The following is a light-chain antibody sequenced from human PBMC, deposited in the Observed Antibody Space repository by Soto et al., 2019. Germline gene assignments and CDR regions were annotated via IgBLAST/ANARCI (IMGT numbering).Light chain of an antibody. CDR1: QSAGTN. CDR3: QQYNQWPIT. CDR2: GAF. Sequence: IVLTQSPATLSVSPGERATLSCRASQSAGTNLAWYQQKPGQAPRLLIHGAFTRATGIPARFSGSGSGTEFTLTISSLQSEDFAVFYCQQYNQWPITFGQGTRLEI. J-gene: IGKJ5*01. V-gene: IGKV3-15*01.